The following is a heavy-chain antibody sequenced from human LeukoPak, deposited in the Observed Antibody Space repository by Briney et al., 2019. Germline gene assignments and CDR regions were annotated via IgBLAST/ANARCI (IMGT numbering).Heavy chain of an antibody. V-gene: IGHV3-30*04. Sequence: GGPLRLSCAASGFTFSSYAMHWVRQAPGKGLEWVAVISYDGSNKYYADSVKGRFTISRDNSKNTLYLRMNSLRAEDTAVYYCARFGASSNYYYGMDVWGQGTTVTVSS. J-gene: IGHJ6*02. CDR1: GFTFSSYA. CDR3: ARFGASSNYYYGMDV. CDR2: ISYDGSNK. D-gene: IGHD3-16*01.